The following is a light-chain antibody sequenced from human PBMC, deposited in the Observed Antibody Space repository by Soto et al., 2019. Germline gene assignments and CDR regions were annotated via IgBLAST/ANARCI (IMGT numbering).Light chain of an antibody. CDR1: SGHSDYA. CDR3: QAWGTGGV. J-gene: IGLJ3*02. V-gene: IGLV4-69*01. CDR2: VTSDGSH. Sequence: QLVVTQSPSASASPGASVKLTCTLSSGHSDYAIAWHQQQPEKGPRYLMKVTSDGSHTKGDGIPDRFSGSSSGADRYLTISSLRSDDEADYYCQAWGTGGVFGGGTKLTVL.